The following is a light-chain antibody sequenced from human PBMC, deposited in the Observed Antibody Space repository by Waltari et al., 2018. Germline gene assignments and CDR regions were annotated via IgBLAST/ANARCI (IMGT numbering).Light chain of an antibody. J-gene: IGKJ5*01. CDR3: QQYNRWPPIT. Sequence: EVVMTQSPATLSVSPGGRATLCCRASQSIATHLAWYQQRRGQAPKLLIFDASTRATSISGRFSGSGSGTEFTLTISSLQSEDSAVYYCQQYNRWPPITFGQGTRLEIK. CDR2: DAS. V-gene: IGKV3-15*01. CDR1: QSIATH.